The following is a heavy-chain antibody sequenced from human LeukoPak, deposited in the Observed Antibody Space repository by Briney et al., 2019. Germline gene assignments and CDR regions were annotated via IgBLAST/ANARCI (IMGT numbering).Heavy chain of an antibody. D-gene: IGHD2-2*01. Sequence: SETLSLTCTVSGGSISSYYWSWIRLPPGKGLEWIGHLSKSGNTNYSPSLKSRVTIFGDTSKNQFFLKLSSVTAADTAVYYCARARYVDSFYSFDIWGQGTLVTVSS. V-gene: IGHV4-59*01. J-gene: IGHJ3*02. CDR1: GGSISSYY. CDR3: ARARYVDSFYSFDI. CDR2: LSKSGNT.